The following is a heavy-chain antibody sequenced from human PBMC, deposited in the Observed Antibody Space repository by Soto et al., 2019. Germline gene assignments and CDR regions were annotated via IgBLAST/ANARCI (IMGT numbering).Heavy chain of an antibody. CDR3: ATGQQLGY. CDR1: GFTFSTYA. CDR2: IINSGGST. D-gene: IGHD6-13*01. V-gene: IGHV3-23*01. J-gene: IGHJ4*02. Sequence: GGSLRLSCAASGFTFSTYAMSWVRQAPGKGLEWVSKIINSGGSTYYADSVKGRFTISRDNSKNTLYLQMNSLRAEDTAVYYCATGQQLGYWGQGTLVTLSS.